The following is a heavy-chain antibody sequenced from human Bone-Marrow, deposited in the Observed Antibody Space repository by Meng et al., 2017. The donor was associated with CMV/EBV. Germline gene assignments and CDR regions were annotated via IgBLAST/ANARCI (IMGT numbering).Heavy chain of an antibody. D-gene: IGHD5-18*01. Sequence: ESLKISCTVSGGSIDSRGYYWGWIRQSPGKGLEWIGSMYYSGSTYYNSSLKSRATMTVDTPKNLLSLKLSSVTAADTAVYYCASPYGYSYGYVRYWGQRTLVAASS. CDR2: MYYSGST. CDR1: GGSIDSRGYY. J-gene: IGHJ4*02. CDR3: ASPYGYSYGYVRY. V-gene: IGHV4-39*01.